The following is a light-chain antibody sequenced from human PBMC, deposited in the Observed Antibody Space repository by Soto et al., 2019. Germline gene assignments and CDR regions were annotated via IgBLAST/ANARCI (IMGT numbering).Light chain of an antibody. V-gene: IGKV3-20*01. J-gene: IGKJ1*01. CDR3: QQYGRTSWT. Sequence: EIVLTQSPGTLSLYPGEGATLSYRASQSVSTNFFAWYQQKPGQAPRLLIYGASTRATGIPDRFSGSGSGTDFTLTISRLEPEDFAVYYCQQYGRTSWTFGQGTKVEIK. CDR1: QSVSTNF. CDR2: GAS.